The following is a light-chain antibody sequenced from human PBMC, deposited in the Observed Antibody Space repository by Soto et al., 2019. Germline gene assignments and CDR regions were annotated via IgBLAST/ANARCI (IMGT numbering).Light chain of an antibody. CDR2: NTS. J-gene: IGKJ5*01. CDR3: QQRTNRPPIN. CDR1: QSVGSY. Sequence: ESALTPSPGTLYLSPGEIATLSCIASQSVGSYLAWYQQEPGQAPRLLIFNTSNRATGIPARFSGSGSGTDFTLTIRGLEPEDFAVYYCQQRTNRPPINFGKGKRLANK. V-gene: IGKV3-11*01.